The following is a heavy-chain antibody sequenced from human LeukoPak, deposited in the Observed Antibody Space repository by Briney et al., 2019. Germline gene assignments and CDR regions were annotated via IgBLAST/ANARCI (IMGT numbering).Heavy chain of an antibody. J-gene: IGHJ4*02. CDR2: IYSSGST. CDR3: ARVDFTFLMAPPDY. Sequence: LSETLSLTCTVSGGSISSGSYCWSWIRQPAGKGLEWIGHIYSSGSTNYNPSLKSRVTISVDTSKNQFSLKLGSVTAADTAVYYCARVDFTFLMAPPDYWGQGTLVTVSS. CDR1: GGSISSGSYC. D-gene: IGHD5-24*01. V-gene: IGHV4-61*09.